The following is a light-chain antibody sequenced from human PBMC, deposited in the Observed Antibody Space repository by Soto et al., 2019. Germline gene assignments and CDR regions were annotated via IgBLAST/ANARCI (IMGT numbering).Light chain of an antibody. CDR1: QSVSSSY. J-gene: IGKJ1*01. CDR3: QKFGTSPRK. V-gene: IGKV3-20*01. Sequence: EIVLTHSPGTLSLSPLEIATLSFRSSQSVSSSYLAWYQQKPGQAPRLLIYGASSRATGIPDRFSGSGSGINFTLTISSLEPEDFAVYYCQKFGTSPRKFGQGTKVDIK. CDR2: GAS.